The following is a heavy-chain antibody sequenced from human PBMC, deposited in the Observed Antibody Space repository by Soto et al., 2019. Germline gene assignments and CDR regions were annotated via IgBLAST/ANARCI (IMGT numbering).Heavy chain of an antibody. CDR1: GFTFRNFG. D-gene: IGHD2-21*02. CDR2: ISYDGTNK. Sequence: WGSLRLSCSASGFTFRNFGMHWFSQAPGKGLEWVAVISYDGTNKYYADSVKGRFTISRDNSKNTLYLQINSLRAEDTAVYYCAKAVPPFVVVTAPDYWGQGTLVTVSS. V-gene: IGHV3-30*18. J-gene: IGHJ4*02. CDR3: AKAVPPFVVVTAPDY.